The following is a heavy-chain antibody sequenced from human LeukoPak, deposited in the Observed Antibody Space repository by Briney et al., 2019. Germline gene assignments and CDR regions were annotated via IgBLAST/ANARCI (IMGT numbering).Heavy chain of an antibody. CDR3: ARPHPLYGGGSFLF. Sequence: SETLSLTCSASGGSISSYFWSWIRQPPGKELEWIGYIYVTGMTNYNPSLKSRATISMDTSKNQFSLKLTSVTAADTAVYYCARPHPLYGGGSFLFWGQGLLVTVSS. V-gene: IGHV4-4*09. J-gene: IGHJ4*02. CDR1: GGSISSYF. CDR2: IYVTGMT. D-gene: IGHD3-16*01.